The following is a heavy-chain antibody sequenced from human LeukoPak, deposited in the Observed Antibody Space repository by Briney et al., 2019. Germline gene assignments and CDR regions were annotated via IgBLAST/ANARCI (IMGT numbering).Heavy chain of an antibody. J-gene: IGHJ6*03. CDR3: ARDPLTLYDYYMDV. CDR1: GFTFSSYA. CDR2: ISGSGGST. D-gene: IGHD3-9*01. Sequence: GGSLRLSCAASGFTFSSYAMSWVRQAPGKGLEWVSAISGSGGSTYYADSVKGRFTISRDNAKNSLYLQMNSLRAEDTAVYYCARDPLTLYDYYMDVWGKGTTVTVSS. V-gene: IGHV3-23*01.